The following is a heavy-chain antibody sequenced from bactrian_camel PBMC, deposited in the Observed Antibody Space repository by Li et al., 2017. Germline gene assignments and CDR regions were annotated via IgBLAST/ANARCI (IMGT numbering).Heavy chain of an antibody. CDR2: LSGGADRTT. V-gene: IGHV3S53*01. Sequence: HVQLVESGGGLAQPGGSLSLSCAASPYRNCMAWFRQTPEKEREGVAALSGGADRTTHVHDSAKDRFTIARDDANDTVYLHVSNLKHEDTATYYCAADVGSMSGNCQPNYWGRGPRSPSP. CDR1: PYRNC. D-gene: IGHD6*01. J-gene: IGHJ4*01. CDR3: AADVGSMSGNCQPNY.